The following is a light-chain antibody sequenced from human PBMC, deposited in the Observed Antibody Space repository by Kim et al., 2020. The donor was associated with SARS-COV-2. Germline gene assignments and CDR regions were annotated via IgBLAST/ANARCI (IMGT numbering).Light chain of an antibody. V-gene: IGLV2-11*01. CDR1: SSDVGGYNY. Sequence: SVTLSCTGTSSDVGGYNYVSWYHQHPGKAPKLRIYDVSKRPSGVPDRFSGSKSGNTASLTISGLQAEDEADYYCCSYAGSYTSYVFGTGTKVTVL. J-gene: IGLJ1*01. CDR2: DVS. CDR3: CSYAGSYTSYV.